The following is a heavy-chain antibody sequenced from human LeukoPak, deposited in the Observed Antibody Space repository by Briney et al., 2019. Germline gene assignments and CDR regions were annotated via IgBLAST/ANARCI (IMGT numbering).Heavy chain of an antibody. CDR2: IRGNGGGT. D-gene: IGHD2-15*01. J-gene: IGHJ4*02. CDR1: GFSLSNYL. V-gene: IGHV3-23*01. Sequence: PGGSLRLSCAASGFSLSNYLMSWVRQAPVKGLEWVSTIRGNGGGTYYADSVKGRFTIPRDNSKNTLYLQMNSLRAEDTALYYCARRLCSGGSCSSFDYWGQGTLVTVSS. CDR3: ARRLCSGGSCSSFDY.